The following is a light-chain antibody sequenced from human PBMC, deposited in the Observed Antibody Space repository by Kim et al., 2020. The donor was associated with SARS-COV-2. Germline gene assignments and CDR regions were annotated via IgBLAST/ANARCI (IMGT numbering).Light chain of an antibody. Sequence: VSPGERATLACRASQSVSSNLAWYQQKPGQAPRLLIYGASTRATGIPARFSGSGSGTEFTLTISSLQSEDFAVYYCQQYNNWPPAFGGGTKVDIK. CDR2: GAS. J-gene: IGKJ4*01. CDR3: QQYNNWPPA. CDR1: QSVSSN. V-gene: IGKV3-15*01.